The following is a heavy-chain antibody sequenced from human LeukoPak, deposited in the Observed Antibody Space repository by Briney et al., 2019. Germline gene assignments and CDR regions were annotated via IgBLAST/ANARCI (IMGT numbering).Heavy chain of an antibody. V-gene: IGHV4-30-2*01. J-gene: IGHJ5*02. D-gene: IGHD3-16*01. Sequence: PSQTLSLTCAVSGGSISSGGYSWSWIRQPPGKGLEWIGYIYHSGSTYYNPSLKSRVTISVDRSKNQFSLKLSSVTAADTAVYYCARAHDDHWFDPWGQGTLVTVSS. CDR2: IYHSGST. CDR1: GGSISSGGYS. CDR3: ARAHDDHWFDP.